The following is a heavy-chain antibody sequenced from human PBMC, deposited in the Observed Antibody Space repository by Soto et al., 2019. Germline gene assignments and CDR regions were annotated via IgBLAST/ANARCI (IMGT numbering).Heavy chain of an antibody. CDR3: ARDPSRNYYDSGNSSLTHY. Sequence: ESLSLACAVSGFTFSSYTMKWVRQPPRRGREWASSISSSSSYIYYADSVKGRFTISRATAKNSLYLQMNSLRVEGTAFYYCARDPSRNYYDSGNSSLTHYWGQGTLVTVSS. D-gene: IGHD3-10*01. CDR1: GFTFSSYT. V-gene: IGHV3-21*01. CDR2: ISSSSSYI. J-gene: IGHJ4*02.